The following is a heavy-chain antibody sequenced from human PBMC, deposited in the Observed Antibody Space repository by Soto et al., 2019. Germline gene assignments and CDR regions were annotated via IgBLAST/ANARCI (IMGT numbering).Heavy chain of an antibody. CDR1: GLPFINYA. D-gene: IGHD1-1*01. Sequence: QVQLVESGEGLVRPGGSWRSPWEALGLPFINYAFNWVRQAPGKGLEWVAFIAYDGSNKYYADSVKGRFTISGDNSKNTLYLQMNSLRAEDTAVYYCARGKNGYYFDYWGQGTLVTVSS. J-gene: IGHJ4*02. CDR2: IAYDGSNK. V-gene: IGHV3-30-3*01. CDR3: ARGKNGYYFDY.